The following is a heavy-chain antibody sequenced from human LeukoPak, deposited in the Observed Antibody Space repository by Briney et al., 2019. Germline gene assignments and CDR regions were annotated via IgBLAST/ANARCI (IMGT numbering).Heavy chain of an antibody. Sequence: SETLSLTCTVSGGSISSSSYYWGWIRQPPGKGLEWIGSIYYTGRTYCNPSLKSRVTVSVDTSKNHFSLKLSSVTASDTAVYYCARHTVYHDFWSGPDVWGQGTMVTVSS. CDR2: IYYTGRT. CDR3: ARHTVYHDFWSGPDV. D-gene: IGHD3-3*01. CDR1: GGSISSSSYY. J-gene: IGHJ6*02. V-gene: IGHV4-39*01.